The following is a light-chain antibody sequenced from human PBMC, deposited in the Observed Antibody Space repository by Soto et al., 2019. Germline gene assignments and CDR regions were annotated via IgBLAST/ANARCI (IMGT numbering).Light chain of an antibody. Sequence: DIQMTQSPSTMYAAVGDRVTITCRAIQSSSSWLAWYQQKPGKAPKLLIYKEPSLESGVPSRFSGSGSGTVFTLTFSSLQPDDFATYYCQQYNSYSWTFGPGTKVEIK. CDR1: QSSSSW. CDR2: KEP. CDR3: QQYNSYSWT. V-gene: IGKV1-5*03. J-gene: IGKJ1*01.